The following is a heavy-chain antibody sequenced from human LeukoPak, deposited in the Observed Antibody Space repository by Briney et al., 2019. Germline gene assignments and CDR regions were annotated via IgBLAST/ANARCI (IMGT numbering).Heavy chain of an antibody. CDR1: GYSISSGYY. V-gene: IGHV4-30-4*08. Sequence: SETLSLTCAVSGYSISSGYYWGWIRQPPGKGLEWIGYIYYSGSTYYNPSLKSRVTISVDTSKNQFSLKLSSVTAADTAVYYCARAPFQRGGGDYFDYWGQGTLVTVSS. D-gene: IGHD2/OR15-2a*01. CDR2: IYYSGST. CDR3: ARAPFQRGGGDYFDY. J-gene: IGHJ4*02.